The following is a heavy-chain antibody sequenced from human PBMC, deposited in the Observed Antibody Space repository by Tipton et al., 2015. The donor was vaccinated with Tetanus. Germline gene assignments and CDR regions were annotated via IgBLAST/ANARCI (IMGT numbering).Heavy chain of an antibody. CDR1: GYTFTSYL. CDR2: ISGDGKT. V-gene: IGHV1-18*04. CDR3: ARDAGPDYIWGNYRFPFDY. Sequence: QVQLVQSGAEVKKPGASVKVSCKASGYTFTSYLMHWVRQAPGQGLEWMGWISGDGKTHYAQKFQGRVQLSADPYSNTAYLEVRSLTSDDTAVYFCARDAGPDYIWGNYRFPFDYWGQGTLVTVSS. D-gene: IGHD3-16*02. J-gene: IGHJ4*02.